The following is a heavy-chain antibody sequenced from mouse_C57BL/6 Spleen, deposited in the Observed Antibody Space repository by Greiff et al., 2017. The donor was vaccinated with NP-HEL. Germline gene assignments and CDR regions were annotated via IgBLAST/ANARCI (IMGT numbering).Heavy chain of an antibody. CDR3: TRDSNYPLYFDY. CDR1: GYTFTDYE. V-gene: IGHV1-15*01. CDR2: IDPETGGT. J-gene: IGHJ2*01. D-gene: IGHD2-5*01. Sequence: QVQLQQSGAELVRPGASVTLSCKASGYTFTDYEMHWVKQTPVHGLEWIGAIDPETGGTAYNQKFKGKAILTADKSSSTAYMELRSLTSEDSAVYYCTRDSNYPLYFDYWGQGTTRTVSS.